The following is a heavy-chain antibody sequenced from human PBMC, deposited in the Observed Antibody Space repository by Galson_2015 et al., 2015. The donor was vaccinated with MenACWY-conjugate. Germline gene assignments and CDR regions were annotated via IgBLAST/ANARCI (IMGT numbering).Heavy chain of an antibody. CDR3: VKGRSPSGHSGSWFSGADAFDS. J-gene: IGHJ3*01. CDR1: GFTFNNYA. V-gene: IGHV3-23*05. CDR2: IGTGGSST. Sequence: SLRLSCAASGFTFNNYAMSWVRQAPGKGLEWVAAIGTGGSSTYYADSVRGRFTISRDNSKNTLFLQMNSLRVEDTAMYYCVKGRSPSGHSGSWFSGADAFDSWGRGTVVTVSS. D-gene: IGHD6-13*01.